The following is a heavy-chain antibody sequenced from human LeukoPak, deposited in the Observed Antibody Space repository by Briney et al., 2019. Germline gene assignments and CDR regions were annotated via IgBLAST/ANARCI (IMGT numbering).Heavy chain of an antibody. V-gene: IGHV1-69*13. CDR1: GGTFSSYA. CDR3: ARKQRPYYDFWSGDQDAFDI. Sequence: SVKVSCKASGGTFSSYAISWVRQAPGQGLEWMGGIIPIFGTANYAQRFQGRVTITADESTSTAYMELSSLRSEDTAVYYCARKQRPYYDFWSGDQDAFDIWGQGTMVTVSS. J-gene: IGHJ3*02. D-gene: IGHD3-3*01. CDR2: IIPIFGTA.